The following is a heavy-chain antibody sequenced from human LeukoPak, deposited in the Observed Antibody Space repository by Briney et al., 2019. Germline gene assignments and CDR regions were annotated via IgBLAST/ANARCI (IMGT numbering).Heavy chain of an antibody. CDR1: GGSFSGYY. D-gene: IGHD2-2*01. CDR2: INHSGSA. Sequence: PSETLCLTCAVYGGSFSGYYWSWIRQPPGKGLEWIGEINHSGSANYNPSLKSRVTISVDTSKNQFSLKLSSVTAADTAVYYCARGQLGYCSSTSCYGAKNWFDPWGQGTLVTVSS. V-gene: IGHV4-34*01. CDR3: ARGQLGYCSSTSCYGAKNWFDP. J-gene: IGHJ5*02.